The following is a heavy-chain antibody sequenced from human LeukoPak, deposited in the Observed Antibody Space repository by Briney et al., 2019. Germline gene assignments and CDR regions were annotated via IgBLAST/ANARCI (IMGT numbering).Heavy chain of an antibody. D-gene: IGHD4-11*01. CDR3: ARDLLTVGVWFDP. V-gene: IGHV3-7*01. CDR2: IKQDGSEK. Sequence: PGGSLRLSCAASGFTFSSYWMSWVRQAPGKGLEWVANIKQDGSEKYYVDSVKGRFTISRDNAKKSLYLQMNSLRAEDTAVYYCARDLLTVGVWFDPWGQGTLVTVSS. J-gene: IGHJ5*02. CDR1: GFTFSSYW.